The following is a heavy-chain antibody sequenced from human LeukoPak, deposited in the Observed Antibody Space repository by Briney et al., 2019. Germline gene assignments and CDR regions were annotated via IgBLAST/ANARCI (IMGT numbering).Heavy chain of an antibody. CDR2: ISSTSSTI. J-gene: IGHJ4*02. D-gene: IGHD1-26*01. V-gene: IGHV3-48*01. CDR1: GFTFSVHS. Sequence: GGSLRLSCAAYGFTFSVHSMNWVRQAPGKGLEWVSYISSTSSTIYYADSVKGRFTISRDNAKNSLFLQMNSLRAEDTAVYYCARDQGATNCWGQGTLVTVS. CDR3: ARDQGATNC.